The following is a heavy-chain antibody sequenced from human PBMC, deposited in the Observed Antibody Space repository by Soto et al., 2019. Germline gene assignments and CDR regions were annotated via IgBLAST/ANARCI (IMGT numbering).Heavy chain of an antibody. V-gene: IGHV3-33*01. CDR3: ARDGGYSYGFSFDY. D-gene: IGHD5-18*01. Sequence: QVQLVESGGGVVQPGRSLRLSCAASGFTFSNYGMHWVRQAPGKGLEWVAVIWYDGSNKYYADSVKGRFTISRDNSKNTLYLQMNSLRAEDTAVYYCARDGGYSYGFSFDYWGQGTLVTVSS. CDR2: IWYDGSNK. J-gene: IGHJ4*02. CDR1: GFTFSNYG.